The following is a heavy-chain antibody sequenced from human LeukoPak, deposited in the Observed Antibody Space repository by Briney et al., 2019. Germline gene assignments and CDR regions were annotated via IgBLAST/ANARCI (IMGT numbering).Heavy chain of an antibody. CDR3: AKGLGSTGTTGAFDY. V-gene: IGHV3-23*05. J-gene: IGHJ4*02. CDR1: GFTFSSFA. D-gene: IGHD1-1*01. Sequence: GGSLRLSCAASGFTFSSFAMTWVRQAPGKGLEWVSVVSYRSGSGTFYADSVKGRFTISRDNSKNTLYLQMNSLTAEDTAVYYCAKGLGSTGTTGAFDYWGQGTLVTVSS. CDR2: VSYRSGSGT.